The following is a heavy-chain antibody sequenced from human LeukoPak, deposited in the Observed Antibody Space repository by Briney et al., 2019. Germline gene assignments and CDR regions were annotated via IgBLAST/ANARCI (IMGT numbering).Heavy chain of an antibody. CDR3: AKRAELAVPGHFDY. CDR2: IGGSGGGT. Sequence: HPGGSLRLSCAASGFTCRNYAMSWVRQAPGQGLEWVSAIGGSGGGTYHADPVKGRFTISRDNSKNTLYLQMNSPRAEDTAVYYCAKRAELAVPGHFDYWGQGTLVTVSS. J-gene: IGHJ4*02. CDR1: GFTCRNYA. D-gene: IGHD6-19*01. V-gene: IGHV3-23*01.